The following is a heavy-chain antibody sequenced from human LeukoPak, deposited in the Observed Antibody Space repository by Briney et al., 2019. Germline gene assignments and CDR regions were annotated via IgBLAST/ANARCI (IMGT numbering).Heavy chain of an antibody. CDR3: ARVGNDYGDYVIFDY. V-gene: IGHV4-59*01. Sequence: PSETLSLTCTVSGGSISSYYWSWIRQPPGKGLEWIGYIYYSGSTNYNPSLKSRVTISVDTSKNQFSLKLSSVTAADTAVYYCARVGNDYGDYVIFDYWGQGTLVTVSS. D-gene: IGHD4-17*01. CDR1: GGSISSYY. J-gene: IGHJ4*02. CDR2: IYYSGST.